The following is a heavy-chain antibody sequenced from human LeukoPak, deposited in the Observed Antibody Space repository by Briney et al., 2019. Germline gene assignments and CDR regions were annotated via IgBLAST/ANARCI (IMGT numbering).Heavy chain of an antibody. CDR3: ERGPERDDGLTGISYYFGLHV. V-gene: IGHV4-34*01. D-gene: IGHD2-21*02. J-gene: IGHJ6*02. CDR1: GGTFTDYY. Sequence: PSETLSLTCVVYGGTFTDYYWSWIRHLPGKGLEWIGEIQNRAGANNNQSVWGLVTILADSSKNQFSLHLTHVTTADTGKFYVERGPERDDGLTGISYYFGLHVWARGATVSVFS. CDR2: IQNRAGA.